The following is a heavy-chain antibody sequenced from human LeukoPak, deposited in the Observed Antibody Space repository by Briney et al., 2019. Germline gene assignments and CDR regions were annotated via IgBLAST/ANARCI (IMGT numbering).Heavy chain of an antibody. CDR1: GGFISGYY. V-gene: IGHV4-34*01. CDR3: ARLMVASIRKDFDY. Sequence: TSETLSLTCAVYGGFISGYYWTWIRQPPGKGLEWIGEINHSGSTNYNPSLKSRVTISVDTSKHQFSLKLSSVTAADTAVYYCARLMVASIRKDFDYWGQGTLVTVSS. J-gene: IGHJ4*02. D-gene: IGHD2-8*01. CDR2: INHSGST.